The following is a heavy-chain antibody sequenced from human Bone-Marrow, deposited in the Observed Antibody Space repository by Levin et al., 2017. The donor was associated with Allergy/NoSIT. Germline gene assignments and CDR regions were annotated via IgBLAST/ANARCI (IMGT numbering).Heavy chain of an antibody. CDR2: INAGNGNT. CDR3: ARSPVWFGEFGITMVRGVPPKDV. CDR1: GYTFTSYA. D-gene: IGHD3-10*01. V-gene: IGHV1-3*01. Sequence: GASVKVSCKASGYTFTSYAMHWVRQAPGQRLEWMGWINAGNGNTKYSQKFQGRVTITRDTSASTAYMELSSLRSEDTAVYYCARSPVWFGEFGITMVRGVPPKDVWGQGTTVTVSS. J-gene: IGHJ6*02.